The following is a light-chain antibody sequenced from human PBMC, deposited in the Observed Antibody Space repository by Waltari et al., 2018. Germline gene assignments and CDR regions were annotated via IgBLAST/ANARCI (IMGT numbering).Light chain of an antibody. CDR1: SSDVGRYNL. J-gene: IGLJ3*02. V-gene: IGLV2-23*01. Sequence: HSALTQPAPVSGSPGQPITISSTSTSSDVGRYNLVPWYQQHPGKAPKLMIYEGSKRPSGVSNRFSGSKSGNTASLTISGLQAEDEADYYCCSYAGSSTWVFGGGTKLTVL. CDR3: CSYAGSSTWV. CDR2: EGS.